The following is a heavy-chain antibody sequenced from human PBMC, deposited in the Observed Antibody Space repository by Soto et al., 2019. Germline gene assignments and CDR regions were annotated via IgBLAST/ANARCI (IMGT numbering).Heavy chain of an antibody. CDR1: GGSISSGGYY. D-gene: IGHD4-17*01. CDR2: IYYSGST. CDR3: ARDIVLHDYGDYAGWFDP. Sequence: SETLSLTCTVSGGSISSGGYYWSWIRQHPGKGLEWIGYIYYSGSTYYNPSLKSRVTISVDTSKNQFSLKLSSVTAADTAVYYCARDIVLHDYGDYAGWFDPWGQGTLVTVSS. J-gene: IGHJ5*02. V-gene: IGHV4-31*03.